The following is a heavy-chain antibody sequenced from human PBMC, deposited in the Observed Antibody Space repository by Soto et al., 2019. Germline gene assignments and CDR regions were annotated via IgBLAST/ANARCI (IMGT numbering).Heavy chain of an antibody. D-gene: IGHD6-13*01. J-gene: IGHJ6*02. CDR3: ASSAGYPGYFFHYNGLDG. CDR2: VYTSDYT. V-gene: IGHV4-4*08. CDR1: GASIRSYY. Sequence: PSETLSLTCSVSGASIRSYYWHWIRQPPGKGLEWIGYVYTSDYTRYSSSLKSRVTISVDTSKSQFYLRLNSVTAADTAVYYCASSAGYPGYFFHYNGLDGWGQGTTVTVSS.